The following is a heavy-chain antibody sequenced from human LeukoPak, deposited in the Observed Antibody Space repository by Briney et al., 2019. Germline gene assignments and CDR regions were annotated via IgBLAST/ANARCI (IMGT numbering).Heavy chain of an antibody. CDR2: IKQDGVDK. CDR3: ARESLWAFDY. Sequence: GGSLRLSCEASGFTLINHWMSWVRQPPGKGLEWVANIKQDGVDKYYVDSVKGRFTISRDNAKNSLFLQMNSLRAEDTAVYYCARESLWAFDYWGQGTLVTVSS. CDR1: GFTLINHW. V-gene: IGHV3-7*01. D-gene: IGHD2-21*01. J-gene: IGHJ4*02.